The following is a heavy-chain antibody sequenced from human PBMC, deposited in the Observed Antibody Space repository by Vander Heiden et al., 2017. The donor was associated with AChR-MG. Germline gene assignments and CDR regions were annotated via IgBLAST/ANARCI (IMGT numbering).Heavy chain of an antibody. CDR1: GFTFSSNG. V-gene: IGHV3-30*18. D-gene: IGHD1-20*01. Sequence: QVQLMESGEGVVQPGRSLILSCAAYGFTFSSNGMHWVRQTPGKGLEWVAVISYDGNNKYYEDSVKGRFTISRDNSKNTLYLQMNSLRAEDTAVYYCAKDLYNWNDNMVGYWGQGTLVTVSS. J-gene: IGHJ4*02. CDR2: ISYDGNNK. CDR3: AKDLYNWNDNMVGY.